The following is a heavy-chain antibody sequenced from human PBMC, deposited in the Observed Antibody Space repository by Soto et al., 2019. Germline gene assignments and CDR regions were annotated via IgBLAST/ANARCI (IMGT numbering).Heavy chain of an antibody. V-gene: IGHV1-69*01. Sequence: QVQLVQSGAEVQKPGSSVRVSCKAPGGTFMKYSISWVRQAPGQGLEWMGEIIPVFGTTNYAQKFQGRVTITADESRSTAYMHLSSLTSEDTAVYFCAIQDTSSWYDDRSYFGMDVWGRGATVTVSS. CDR2: IIPVFGTT. D-gene: IGHD6-13*01. CDR3: AIQDTSSWYDDRSYFGMDV. CDR1: GGTFMKYS. J-gene: IGHJ6*02.